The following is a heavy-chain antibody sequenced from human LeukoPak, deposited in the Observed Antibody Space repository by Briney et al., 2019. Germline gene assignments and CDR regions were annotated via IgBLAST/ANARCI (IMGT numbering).Heavy chain of an antibody. J-gene: IGHJ3*02. Sequence: GGPLRLSCAASGFTFSNYAMSWVRQAPGKGLEWVSAISGSGTSTYFADSVKGRFTISRDNSKNTLYLQMNSLRAEDTAVYYCATRGSVDTATYAFDIWGQGTIVTVSS. V-gene: IGHV3-23*01. D-gene: IGHD5-18*01. CDR3: ATRGSVDTATYAFDI. CDR1: GFTFSNYA. CDR2: ISGSGTST.